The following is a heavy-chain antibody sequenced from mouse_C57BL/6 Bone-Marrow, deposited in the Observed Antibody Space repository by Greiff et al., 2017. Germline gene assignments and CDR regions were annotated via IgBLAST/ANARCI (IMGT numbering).Heavy chain of an antibody. CDR2: INSDGGST. CDR3: ARQGDIVTSSMDY. V-gene: IGHV5-2*01. J-gene: IGHJ4*01. CDR1: EYEFPSHD. Sequence: DVKLMESGGGLVQPGESLKLSCESNEYEFPSHDMSWVRKTPEKRLELVAAINSDGGSTYYPDTMERRFIISRDNTKKTLYLKMSSLRSEDTALYYCARQGDIVTSSMDYWGQGTSVTVSS. D-gene: IGHD2-12*01.